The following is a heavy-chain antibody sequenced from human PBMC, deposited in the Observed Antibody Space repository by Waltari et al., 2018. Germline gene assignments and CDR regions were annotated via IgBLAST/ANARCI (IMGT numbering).Heavy chain of an antibody. V-gene: IGHV4-4*02. CDR2: VRGDGKT. D-gene: IGHD1-1*01. CDR3: ARDRGRGLYLDT. Sequence: QLQLQESGPGLVKPSGTLSLICAVSGDSMSTSDYWSWVRQPPGKGLEWIGQVRGDGKTNYNPSFASRVTMSLDTSTYHFALKLTSATAADTALYYCARDRGRGLYLDTWGQGTLVTGSP. CDR1: GDSMSTSDY. J-gene: IGHJ4*02.